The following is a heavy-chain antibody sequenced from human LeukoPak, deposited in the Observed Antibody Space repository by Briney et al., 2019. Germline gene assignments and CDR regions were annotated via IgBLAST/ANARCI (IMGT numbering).Heavy chain of an antibody. CDR1: GFTFSDYY. Sequence: PGGSLRLSCAASGFTFSDYYMSWIRQAPGKGLEWVSYISSSGSTIYYADSVKGRFTISRDNAKNSLFLQMNSLRAEDTAVYYCVRDRSPGYFDYWGQGTLVTVSS. D-gene: IGHD3-10*01. V-gene: IGHV3-11*04. J-gene: IGHJ4*02. CDR2: ISSSGSTI. CDR3: VRDRSPGYFDY.